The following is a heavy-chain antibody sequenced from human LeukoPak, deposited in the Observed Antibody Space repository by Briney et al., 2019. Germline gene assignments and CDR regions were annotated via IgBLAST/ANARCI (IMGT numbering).Heavy chain of an antibody. D-gene: IGHD6-13*01. Sequence: SGRSLRLSCAASGFTFSSYAMHWVRQAPGKGLEWVAVISYDGSNKYYADSVKGRFTLSRDNSKNTLYLQMNSLRAEDTAVYYCASFIAAAGLNWFDPWGQGTLVTVSS. CDR3: ASFIAAAGLNWFDP. J-gene: IGHJ5*02. CDR1: GFTFSSYA. CDR2: ISYDGSNK. V-gene: IGHV3-30-3*01.